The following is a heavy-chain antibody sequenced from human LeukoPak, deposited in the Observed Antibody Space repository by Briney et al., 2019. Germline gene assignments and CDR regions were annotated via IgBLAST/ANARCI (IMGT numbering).Heavy chain of an antibody. CDR3: ARADTLLRYFDWLSDGFDY. Sequence: ASVKVSCKASGGTFSSYAISWVRQAPGQGLEWMGRIIPILGIANYAQKFQGRVTITADKSTSTAYMELSSLRSEDTAVYYCARADTLLRYFDWLSDGFDYWGQGTLVTVSS. J-gene: IGHJ4*02. D-gene: IGHD3-9*01. V-gene: IGHV1-69*04. CDR2: IIPILGIA. CDR1: GGTFSSYA.